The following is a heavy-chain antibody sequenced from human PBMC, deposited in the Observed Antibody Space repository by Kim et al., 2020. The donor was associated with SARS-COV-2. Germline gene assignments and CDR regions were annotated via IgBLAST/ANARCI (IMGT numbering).Heavy chain of an antibody. CDR1: GGSISDYY. CDR3: ARDRALLGYMDV. Sequence: SETLSLTCTVSGGSISDYYWSWIRLPPGKGLEWIACMYYTGSTSYSPSLKSRVSISLDTSKNQFSLQLSSVTAADTAVYYCARDRALLGYMDVWGKGTTVTVSS. J-gene: IGHJ6*03. CDR2: MYYTGST. V-gene: IGHV4-59*01.